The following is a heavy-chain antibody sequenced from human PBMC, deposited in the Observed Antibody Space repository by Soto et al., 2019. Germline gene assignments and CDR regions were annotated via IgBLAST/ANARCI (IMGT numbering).Heavy chain of an antibody. V-gene: IGHV3-30*18. D-gene: IGHD5-12*01. J-gene: IGHJ4*02. CDR3: AKDSVVASGATIAY. CDR1: GFTFSSFG. CDR2: ISYDGSKK. Sequence: GGSLRLSCAASGFTFSSFGLHWVRQAPGKGLECVALISYDGSKKYYADSVKGRFTISRDNSKNTLYLQMNSLRAEDTAVYYCAKDSVVASGATIAYRGQGTLVTVSS.